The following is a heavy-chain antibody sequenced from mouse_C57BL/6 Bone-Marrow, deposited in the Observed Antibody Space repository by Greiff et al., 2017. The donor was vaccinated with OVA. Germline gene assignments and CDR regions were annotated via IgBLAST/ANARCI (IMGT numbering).Heavy chain of an antibody. V-gene: IGHV1-15*01. CDR3: TRPYYDAMDY. CDR2: IDPETGGT. CDR1: GYTFTDYE. J-gene: IGHJ4*01. Sequence: QVQLQQSGAELVRPGASVTLSCKASGYTFTDYEMHWVKQTPVHGLEWIGAIDPETGGTAYNQKFKGKAILTADKSSSTAYMERRSLTSEDSAVYYCTRPYYDAMDYWGQGTSVTVSS. D-gene: IGHD2-10*01.